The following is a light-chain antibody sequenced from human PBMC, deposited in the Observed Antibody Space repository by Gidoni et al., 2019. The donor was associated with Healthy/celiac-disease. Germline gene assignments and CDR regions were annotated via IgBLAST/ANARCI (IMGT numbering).Light chain of an antibody. CDR3: QHYNSSL. CDR1: QSISSW. J-gene: IGKJ2*01. CDR2: DAS. Sequence: DIQMTQSPSTLSASVGDRVTITCRASQSISSWLAWYQQKPGKAPKLLIYDASSLESGVPSRFSGSGSGTEFTLTISSLQPDDFATYYCQHYNSSLFGQGTKLEIK. V-gene: IGKV1-5*01.